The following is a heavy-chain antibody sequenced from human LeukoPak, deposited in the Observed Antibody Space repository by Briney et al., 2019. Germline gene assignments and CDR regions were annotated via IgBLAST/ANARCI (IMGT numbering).Heavy chain of an antibody. J-gene: IGHJ4*02. D-gene: IGHD2-2*01. Sequence: PSETLSLTCAVYGGSFSGYYWSWIRQPPGKGLEWIGEINHSGSTNYNPSLKSRVTISVDTSKYQFSLKLSSVTAADTAVYYCAREGAFGVVVVPGAIDYWGQGTLVTVSS. V-gene: IGHV4-34*01. CDR1: GGSFSGYY. CDR3: AREGAFGVVVVPGAIDY. CDR2: INHSGST.